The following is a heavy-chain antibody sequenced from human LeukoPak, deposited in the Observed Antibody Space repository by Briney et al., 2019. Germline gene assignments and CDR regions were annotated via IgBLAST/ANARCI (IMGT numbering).Heavy chain of an antibody. CDR1: GFTFSSYG. D-gene: IGHD3-22*01. CDR2: IWYDGSDE. Sequence: PGRSLRLSCAASGFTFSSYGMHWVRQAPGKGLEWGAVIWYDGSDEYYADSVKGRFTISRDNSKNTLYLQMSSLRAEDTAVYYCAKDGNYDSSGYYFDYWGQGVLVTVSS. CDR3: AKDGNYDSSGYYFDY. J-gene: IGHJ4*02. V-gene: IGHV3-33*06.